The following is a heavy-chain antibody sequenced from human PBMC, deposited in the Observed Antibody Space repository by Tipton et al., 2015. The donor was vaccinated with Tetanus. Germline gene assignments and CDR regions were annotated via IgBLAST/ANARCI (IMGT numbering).Heavy chain of an antibody. CDR3: ARAVGSPGDF. J-gene: IGHJ4*02. CDR1: GFSISNYY. CDR2: IKEDGSER. Sequence: SLRLSCAASGFSISNYYMSWVRQAPGKGLEWVANIKEDGSERNYVDSVKGRFTISRDNAKNSLSLHMNRLRADDTAVYYCARAVGSPGDFWGQGTLVTVSS. D-gene: IGHD1-26*01. V-gene: IGHV3-7*04.